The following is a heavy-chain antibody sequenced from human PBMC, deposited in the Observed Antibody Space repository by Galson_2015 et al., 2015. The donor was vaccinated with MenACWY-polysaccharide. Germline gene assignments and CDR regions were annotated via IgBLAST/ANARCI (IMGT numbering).Heavy chain of an antibody. V-gene: IGHV3-9*01. J-gene: IGHJ6*01. D-gene: IGHD1-26*01. CDR2: INWNGDSI. CDR1: GFTFVDFA. Sequence: SLRLSCAASGFTFVDFAMHWVRQPPGKGLEWVSGINWNGDSIAYAGSVKGRFTISRDNAKNSLYLQMNSLRAEDTALYYCVKADSGSYY. CDR3: VKADSGSYY.